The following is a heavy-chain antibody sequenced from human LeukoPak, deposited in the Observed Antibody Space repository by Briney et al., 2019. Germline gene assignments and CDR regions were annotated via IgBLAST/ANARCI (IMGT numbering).Heavy chain of an antibody. CDR3: AKGHTVTLYYFDY. J-gene: IGHJ4*02. CDR1: GFTFDDYT. Sequence: GGSLRLSCAASGFTFDDYTMHWVRQAPGKGLEWVSLITWDGGSTYYADSVKGRFTISRDNSKNSLYLQMHSLSTEDTALYYCAKGHTVTLYYFDYWGQGTLVTVSS. CDR2: ITWDGGST. V-gene: IGHV3-43*01. D-gene: IGHD4-11*01.